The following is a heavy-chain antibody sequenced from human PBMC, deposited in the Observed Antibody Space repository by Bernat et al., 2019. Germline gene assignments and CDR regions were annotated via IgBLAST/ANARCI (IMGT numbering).Heavy chain of an antibody. V-gene: IGHV4-31*03. CDR1: GGSISSGGYY. J-gene: IGHJ6*03. Sequence: QLQLQESGPGLVKPSETLSLTCTVSGGSISSGGYYWSWIRQHPGKGLEWIGYIYYSGSTYYNPSLKSRVTISVDTSKNQFSLNLSSVTAADTAVYYCARVVVVPAALTFSYYYYMDVWGKGTTVTVSS. D-gene: IGHD2-2*01. CDR3: ARVVVVPAALTFSYYYYMDV. CDR2: IYYSGST.